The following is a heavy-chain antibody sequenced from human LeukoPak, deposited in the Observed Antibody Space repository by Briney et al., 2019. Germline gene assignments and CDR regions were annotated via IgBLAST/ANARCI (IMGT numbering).Heavy chain of an antibody. Sequence: GGSLRLSCAVSGFTFGNYAMSWVRQAPGKGLEWVSGISGSGGNTYYAGSVKGRFTISRDNSKKTLYLQMNSLRAEDTAVYYCGLATQHVFDYWGQGTLVTVSS. J-gene: IGHJ4*02. CDR1: GFTFGNYA. CDR3: GLATQHVFDY. V-gene: IGHV3-23*01. CDR2: ISGSGGNT. D-gene: IGHD5-12*01.